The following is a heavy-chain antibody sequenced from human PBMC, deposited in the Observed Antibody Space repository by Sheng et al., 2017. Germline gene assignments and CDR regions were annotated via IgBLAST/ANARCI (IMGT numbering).Heavy chain of an antibody. CDR2: ISYDGRNK. Sequence: QVQLVESGGGVVRPGRSLRLSCAASGFTFRNYAMHWVRQAPGKGLEWVAVISYDGRNKYSADSVKGRFTISRDNSKSTVFLQMNSLRGGDTAVYYCAKGDSSGWFPDYWGQGTLVTVSS. CDR3: AKGDSSGWFPDY. D-gene: IGHD6-19*01. CDR1: GFTFRNYA. J-gene: IGHJ4*02. V-gene: IGHV3-30*18.